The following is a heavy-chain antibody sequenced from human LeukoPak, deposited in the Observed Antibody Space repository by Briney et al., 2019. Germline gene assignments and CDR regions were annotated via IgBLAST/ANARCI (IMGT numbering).Heavy chain of an antibody. V-gene: IGHV3-48*01. J-gene: IGHJ5*02. Sequence: PGGSLRLSCAASGFTFSSYSMNWVRQAPGKGLEWISYISSASNTIYYADSVKGRFTISRDNAKNSVYLQMNSLRAEDTAMSYCARDGWFGDYNWFDPWGQGTLVTVSS. CDR1: GFTFSSYS. D-gene: IGHD3-10*01. CDR3: ARDGWFGDYNWFDP. CDR2: ISSASNTI.